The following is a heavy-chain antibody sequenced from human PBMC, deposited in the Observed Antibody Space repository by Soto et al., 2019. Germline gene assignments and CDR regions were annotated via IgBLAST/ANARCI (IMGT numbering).Heavy chain of an antibody. CDR3: ARSRMYSSGWYGLIYYFDY. CDR1: GYTFTSYY. Sequence: GASVKVSCKASGYTFTSYYMHWVRQAPGQGLEWMGIINPSGGSTSYAQKFQGRVTMTRDTSTSTVYMELSSLRSEDTAVYYCARSRMYSSGWYGLIYYFDYWGQGTLVTVSS. D-gene: IGHD6-19*01. V-gene: IGHV1-46*01. J-gene: IGHJ4*02. CDR2: INPSGGST.